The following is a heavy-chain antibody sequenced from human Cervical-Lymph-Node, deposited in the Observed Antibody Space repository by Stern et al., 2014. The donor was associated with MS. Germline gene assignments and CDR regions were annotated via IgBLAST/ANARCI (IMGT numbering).Heavy chain of an antibody. Sequence: QDQLVQSGAEVKKPGASVKVSCKASGYTFSSYYMHWVRQAPGQGLEWMGIINPSGGSTRYAHKFQGRVTMTRDTSTSTVYMELSSQRSEDTAVYYCARSGSYSDAFDIWGQGTMVTVSS. CDR2: INPSGGST. J-gene: IGHJ3*02. CDR3: ARSGSYSDAFDI. CDR1: GYTFSSYY. V-gene: IGHV1-46*01. D-gene: IGHD1-26*01.